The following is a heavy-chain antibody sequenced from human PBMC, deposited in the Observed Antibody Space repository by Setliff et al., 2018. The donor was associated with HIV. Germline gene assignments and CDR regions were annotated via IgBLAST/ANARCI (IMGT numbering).Heavy chain of an antibody. CDR1: GGSISGYY. V-gene: IGHV4-34*01. D-gene: IGHD5-18*01. CDR2: IDYSGSP. J-gene: IGHJ4*02. CDR3: ARVARYSYGSFES. Sequence: SCTVSGGSISGYYWSWIRQPPGKGLEWIGEIDYSGSPNYNPSLKSRVTISIDTSKKQFSLRLTSVTAADTAVYYCARVARYSYGSFESWGQGTLVTVSS.